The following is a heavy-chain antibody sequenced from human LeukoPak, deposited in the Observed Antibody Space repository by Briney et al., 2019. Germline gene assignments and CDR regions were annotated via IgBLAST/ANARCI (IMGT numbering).Heavy chain of an antibody. CDR1: GYTFTTYG. CDR2: INPNSGGT. D-gene: IGHD3-22*01. Sequence: ASVKVSCKASGYTFTTYGITWVRQAPGQGLEWMGWINPNSGGTNYAQKFQGRVTMTRDTSISTAYMELSRLRSDDTAVYYCARDDDSSGYYYYHWGQGTLVTVSS. J-gene: IGHJ5*02. V-gene: IGHV1-2*02. CDR3: ARDDDSSGYYYYH.